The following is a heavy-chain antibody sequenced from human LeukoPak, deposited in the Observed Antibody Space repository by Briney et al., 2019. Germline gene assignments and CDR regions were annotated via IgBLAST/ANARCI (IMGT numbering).Heavy chain of an antibody. V-gene: IGHV4-34*01. CDR2: INHSGST. J-gene: IGHJ4*02. CDR3: ARGPGSGWKVGFDY. Sequence: NHSGTLSLTCAVSGGSFSGYYWSWIRQPTGKGLEWIGEINHSGSTNYDPSLKSRVTISVDTSKNQFSLKLSSVTAADTAVYYCARGPGSGWKVGFDYWGQGTLVTVSS. CDR1: GGSFSGYY. D-gene: IGHD6-19*01.